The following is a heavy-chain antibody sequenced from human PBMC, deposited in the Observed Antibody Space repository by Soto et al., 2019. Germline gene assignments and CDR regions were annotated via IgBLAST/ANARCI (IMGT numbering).Heavy chain of an antibody. V-gene: IGHV3-21*01. Sequence: EVQLVESGGGLVKPGGSLRLSCAGSGFTFSSSTMTWGRQAPGKGLEWVSSISSSSSYIYQPDSLKGRFTISRDNAKNSVFLQMSSLRAEDTAVYYFARDLAEVYATWGQGTLVTVSS. CDR1: GFTFSSST. CDR2: ISSSSSYI. J-gene: IGHJ5*02. CDR3: ARDLAEVYAT. D-gene: IGHD2-8*01.